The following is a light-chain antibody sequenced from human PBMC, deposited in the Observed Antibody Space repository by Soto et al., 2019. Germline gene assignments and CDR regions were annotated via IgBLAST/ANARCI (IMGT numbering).Light chain of an antibody. CDR2: GAS. Sequence: VVMTQSPATLSVSPGERATVSCRASQNVNSNLAWYQQKPGQAPRLLIYGASTRATGIPARFSGSGSGTEFTLTISSLQSEDFAAYYCQQYNNWPLTFGQGTRLEIK. CDR1: QNVNSN. CDR3: QQYNNWPLT. J-gene: IGKJ5*01. V-gene: IGKV3-15*01.